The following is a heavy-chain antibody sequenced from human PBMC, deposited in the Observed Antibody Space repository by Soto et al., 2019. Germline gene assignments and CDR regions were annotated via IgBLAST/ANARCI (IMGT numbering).Heavy chain of an antibody. V-gene: IGHV3-21*01. CDR1: GFTFSSYS. Sequence: EVQLVESGGGLVKPGGSLRLSCAASGFTFSSYSMNWVRQAPGKGLEWVSSISSSSSYIYYADSVKGRFTISRDNAKNSLYLQMNSLRAEDTAVYYCAREEFSTYRGLFDYWGQGTLVTVSS. CDR2: ISSSSSYI. J-gene: IGHJ4*02. D-gene: IGHD4-4*01. CDR3: AREEFSTYRGLFDY.